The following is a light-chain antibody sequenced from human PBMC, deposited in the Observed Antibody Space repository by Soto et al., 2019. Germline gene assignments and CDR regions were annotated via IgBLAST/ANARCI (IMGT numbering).Light chain of an antibody. CDR2: GTS. V-gene: IGKV3-15*01. J-gene: IGKJ2*01. CDR3: QQYNKWPYT. CDR1: QSVSRN. Sequence: EIVMTQSPVALSVSPGESAALSCRASQSVSRNFAWYQQRPGQAPRVLIYGTSTRATGVPARFSGSGSGTDFTLTISSLQSEDFAVYYCQQYNKWPYTFGQGTRLEIK.